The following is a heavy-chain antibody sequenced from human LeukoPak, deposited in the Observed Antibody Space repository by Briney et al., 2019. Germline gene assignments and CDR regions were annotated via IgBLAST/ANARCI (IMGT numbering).Heavy chain of an antibody. Sequence: AGGSLRLSCAASGFTFSSYAMSWVRQAPGKGLEWVSAISGSGGSTYYADSVKGRFTISRDNSKNTLYLQMNSLRAEDTAVYYCAKFGGGYGSGSYGEYYYYYYGMTSGAKGPRSPSPQ. D-gene: IGHD3-10*01. CDR2: ISGSGGST. CDR3: AKFGGGYGSGSYGEYYYYYYGMTS. V-gene: IGHV3-23*01. J-gene: IGHJ6*04. CDR1: GFTFSSYA.